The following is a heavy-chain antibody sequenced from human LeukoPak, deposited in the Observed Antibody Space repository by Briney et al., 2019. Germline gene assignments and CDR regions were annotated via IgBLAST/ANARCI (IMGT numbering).Heavy chain of an antibody. V-gene: IGHV4-59*01. CDR1: SRSINNYY. CDR2: IYYSGST. CDR3: ARVYGSGYDFRGAFDI. J-gene: IGHJ3*02. D-gene: IGHD5-12*01. Sequence: SETLSLTCTVSSRSINNYYWGWVRQPPGRGLGWGGYIYYSGSTNYTPSLKSRVTISVDTSKNQFSLKLSSVTAADTAVYYCARVYGSGYDFRGAFDIWGQGTMVTVSS.